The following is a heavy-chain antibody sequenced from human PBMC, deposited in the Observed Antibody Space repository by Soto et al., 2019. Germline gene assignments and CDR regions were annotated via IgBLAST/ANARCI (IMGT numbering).Heavy chain of an antibody. CDR2: ISAYNGNT. CDR1: GYTFTSYG. CDR3: ASLWFGDKGMDV. Sequence: ASVKVSCKASGYTFTSYGISWVRQAPGQGLEWMGWISAYNGNTKYAQKLQGRVTMTTDTSTSTAYMELSSLRSGDTAVYYCASLWFGDKGMDVWGHGTTVPVSS. V-gene: IGHV1-18*01. J-gene: IGHJ6*02. D-gene: IGHD3-10*01.